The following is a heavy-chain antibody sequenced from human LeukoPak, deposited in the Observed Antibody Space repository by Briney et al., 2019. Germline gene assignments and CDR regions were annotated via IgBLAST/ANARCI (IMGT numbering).Heavy chain of an antibody. J-gene: IGHJ4*02. Sequence: ASVNVSCKASGYTFTSYAMNWVRQAPGQGLEWMGWINTNTGNPTYAQGFTGRFVFSLDTSVSTAYLEINSLKAEDTAVYYCARVSSSLGREQQLVIDSWGKGTLVTVSS. D-gene: IGHD6-13*01. CDR1: GYTFTSYA. V-gene: IGHV7-4-1*02. CDR2: INTNTGNP. CDR3: ARVSSSLGREQQLVIDS.